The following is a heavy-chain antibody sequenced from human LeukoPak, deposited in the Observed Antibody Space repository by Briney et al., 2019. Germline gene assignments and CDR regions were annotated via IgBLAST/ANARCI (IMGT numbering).Heavy chain of an antibody. CDR1: GGSISSSSYY. CDR2: IYYSGST. V-gene: IGHV4-39*07. CDR3: ARDLVRGVHLGDY. D-gene: IGHD3-10*01. Sequence: SETLSLTCTVSGGSISSSSYYWGWIRQPPGKGLEWIGSIYYSGSTYYNPSLKSRVTISVDTSKNQFSLKLSSVIAADTAVCYCARDLVRGVHLGDYWGQGTLVTVSS. J-gene: IGHJ4*02.